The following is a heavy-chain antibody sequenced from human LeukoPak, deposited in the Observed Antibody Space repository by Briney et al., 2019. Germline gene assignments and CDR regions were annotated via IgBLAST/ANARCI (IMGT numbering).Heavy chain of an antibody. CDR2: MNIDGSEK. V-gene: IGHV3-7*03. J-gene: IGHJ6*02. Sequence: SGGSLRLSCAASGFTFSNYWMGWVRQAPGKRPEWVANMNIDGSEKYYADSVKGRFTISRDNSKNTLYLQMNSLRAEDTAVYYCARETYYYGMDVWGQGTTVTVSS. CDR3: ARETYYYGMDV. CDR1: GFTFSNYW.